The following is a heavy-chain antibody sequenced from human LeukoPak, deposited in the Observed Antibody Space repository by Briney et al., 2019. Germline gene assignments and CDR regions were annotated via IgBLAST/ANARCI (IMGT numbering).Heavy chain of an antibody. CDR1: GFTFSSYA. CDR3: AKEIFHDYGANPHYYYGMDV. Sequence: PGGSLRLSCSASGFTFSSYAMSWVRQAPGKGLEWVSAISGSGGSTYYADSVKGRFTISRDNSKNTLYLQMNSLRAEDTAVYYCAKEIFHDYGANPHYYYGMDVWGQGTTVTVSS. V-gene: IGHV3-23*01. CDR2: ISGSGGST. J-gene: IGHJ6*02. D-gene: IGHD4-17*01.